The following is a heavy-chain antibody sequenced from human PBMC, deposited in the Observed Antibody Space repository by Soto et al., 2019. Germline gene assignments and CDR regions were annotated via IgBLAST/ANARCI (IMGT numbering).Heavy chain of an antibody. Sequence: SVKVSCKASGGTFSSYTISWVRQAPGQGLEWMGWIIPNNGIANYAQKFQGRVTMTTDTSTSTAYMELRSLRSDDTAVYYCARVRADYGDYYFDYWGQGTLVTVSS. V-gene: IGHV1-69*10. D-gene: IGHD4-17*01. CDR2: IIPNNGIA. CDR3: ARVRADYGDYYFDY. J-gene: IGHJ4*02. CDR1: GGTFSSYT.